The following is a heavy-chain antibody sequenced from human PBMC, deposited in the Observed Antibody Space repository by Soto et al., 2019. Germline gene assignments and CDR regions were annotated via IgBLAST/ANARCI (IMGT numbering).Heavy chain of an antibody. CDR3: ARESYYYGSGPLDP. CDR2: INPNSGGT. CDR1: GYTFTGYY. Sequence: ASVKVSCKASGYTFTGYYMDWVRQAPGQGLEWMGWINPNSGGTNYAQKFQGRVTMTRDTSISTAYMELSRLRSDDTAVYYCARESYYYGSGPLDPWGQGTLVTVYS. J-gene: IGHJ5*02. V-gene: IGHV1-2*02. D-gene: IGHD3-10*01.